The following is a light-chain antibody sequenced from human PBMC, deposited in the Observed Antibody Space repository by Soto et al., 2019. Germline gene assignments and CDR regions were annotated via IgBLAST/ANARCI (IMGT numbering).Light chain of an antibody. CDR1: SSDVGGYDF. J-gene: IGLJ2*01. Sequence: QSALTQPASVSGSPGQSITISCTGTSSDVGGYDFVSWYQQHPGKAPKVIIYEVTNRPSGVSNRFSGSKSGNTASLTISGLQAEDEADYYCSSYTSSTTPVVFGGGTKVTVL. CDR2: EVT. V-gene: IGLV2-14*01. CDR3: SSYTSSTTPVV.